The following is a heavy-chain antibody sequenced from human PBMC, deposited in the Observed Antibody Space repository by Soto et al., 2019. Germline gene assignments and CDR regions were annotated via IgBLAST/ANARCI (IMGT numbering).Heavy chain of an antibody. CDR2: ISYDGSNK. D-gene: IGHD3-22*01. CDR3: AKAGYYYDTSGYFDVNY. CDR1: GFTFXSYG. J-gene: IGHJ4*02. Sequence: PGGSLRLSCAASGFTFXSYGMHWVRQAPGKGLEWVAVISYDGSNKYYADSVKGRFTISRDNSKNTLYLQMNSLRAEDTAVYYCAKAGYYYDTSGYFDVNYWGQGTLVTVSP. V-gene: IGHV3-30*18.